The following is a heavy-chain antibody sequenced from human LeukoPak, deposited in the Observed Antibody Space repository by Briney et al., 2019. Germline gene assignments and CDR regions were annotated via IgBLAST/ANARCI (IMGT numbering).Heavy chain of an antibody. Sequence: PGGSLRLSCAASGFTFSSYSMNWVRQAPGKGLEWVSYISSSSSTIYYADSVKGRFTISRDNSKNTLYLQMNSLRAEDTAVYYCARDRARPGDTWGQGTLVTVSS. J-gene: IGHJ4*02. CDR1: GFTFSSYS. CDR3: ARDRARPGDT. CDR2: ISSSSSTI. D-gene: IGHD2-21*01. V-gene: IGHV3-48*01.